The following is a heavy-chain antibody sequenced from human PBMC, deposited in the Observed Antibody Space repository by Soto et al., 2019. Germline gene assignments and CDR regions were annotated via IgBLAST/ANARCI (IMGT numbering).Heavy chain of an antibody. V-gene: IGHV1-18*01. D-gene: IGHD3-22*01. CDR3: ATGWYYDSSGYYAFDY. CDR1: GDGFSNYG. CDR2: ISAYDGQT. J-gene: IGHJ4*02. Sequence: AAVKVSCKASGDGFSNYGFSWVRQAPGQGLEWLGWISAYDGQTNYTKKFQGRVTMTTDTSSSTAFMELRSLRSDDTAVYYCATGWYYDSSGYYAFDYWGLGTLVTVSS.